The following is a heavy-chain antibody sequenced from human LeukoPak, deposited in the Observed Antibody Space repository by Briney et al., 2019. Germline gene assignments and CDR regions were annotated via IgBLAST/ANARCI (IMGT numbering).Heavy chain of an antibody. Sequence: PGRSLRLSCAASGYTFSNYGMHWVRQAPGKGLEWLAVIWYDGSNKYYADSVKGRFTISRDNSKNTLYLQMNSLRAEDTAVYYCAKIEAGGSGSYYDEYADYWGQGTLVTVSS. CDR2: IWYDGSNK. CDR3: AKIEAGGSGSYYDEYADY. V-gene: IGHV3-33*06. CDR1: GYTFSNYG. J-gene: IGHJ4*02. D-gene: IGHD3-10*01.